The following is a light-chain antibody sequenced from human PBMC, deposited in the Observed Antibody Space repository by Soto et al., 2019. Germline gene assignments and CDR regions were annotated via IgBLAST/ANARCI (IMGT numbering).Light chain of an antibody. CDR3: QQYNNWPTWT. CDR2: GAS. Sequence: EIVMPQSPATLSLSPGERVTLSCRARQSVGSNLAWYQQKPGQAPRLLIYGASTRATGIPARFSGSGSETEFTLTISSLQAEDSAVYFCQQYNNWPTWTFGQGTKVDIK. CDR1: QSVGSN. V-gene: IGKV3-15*01. J-gene: IGKJ1*01.